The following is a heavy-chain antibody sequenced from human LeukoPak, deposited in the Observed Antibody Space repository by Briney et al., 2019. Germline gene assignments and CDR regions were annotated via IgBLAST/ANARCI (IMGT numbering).Heavy chain of an antibody. CDR1: GYTLTELS. V-gene: IGHV1-24*01. CDR2: FDPEDGET. CDR3: ARDVRITMIVASADAFDI. D-gene: IGHD3-22*01. J-gene: IGHJ3*02. Sequence: ASVKVSCKVSGYTLTELSMHWVRQAPGKGLEWMGGFDPEDGETIYAQKFQGRVTMTEDTSTDTAYMELRSLRSDDTAVYYCARDVRITMIVASADAFDIWGQGTMVTVSS.